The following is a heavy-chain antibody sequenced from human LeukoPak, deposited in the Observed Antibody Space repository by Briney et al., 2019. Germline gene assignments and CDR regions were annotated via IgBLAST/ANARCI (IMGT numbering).Heavy chain of an antibody. V-gene: IGHV4-34*01. J-gene: IGHJ5*02. Sequence: SETLSLTCAVYGGSFSVYYWSWIRQPPGKGLEWIGEINHSGSTNYNPSLKSRVTISVDTSKNQFSLKLSSVTAADTAVYYCARGRRGFGGFDPWGQGTLVTVSS. CDR1: GGSFSVYY. CDR2: INHSGST. D-gene: IGHD3-3*01. CDR3: ARGRRGFGGFDP.